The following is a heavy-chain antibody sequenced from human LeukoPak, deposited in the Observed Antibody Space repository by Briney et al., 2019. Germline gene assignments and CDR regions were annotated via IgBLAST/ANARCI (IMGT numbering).Heavy chain of an antibody. V-gene: IGHV3-74*01. J-gene: IGHJ4*02. CDR3: ARGGYSYVIDY. CDR2: INSDGSST. Sequence: GGSLRLSCAASGFTFSSYWMHWVRQAPGKGLVWVSRINSDGSSTSYADSVKGRFTISRDNAKNSLYLQMNSLRAEDTAVYYCARGGYSYVIDYWGQGTLVTVSS. D-gene: IGHD5-18*01. CDR1: GFTFSSYW.